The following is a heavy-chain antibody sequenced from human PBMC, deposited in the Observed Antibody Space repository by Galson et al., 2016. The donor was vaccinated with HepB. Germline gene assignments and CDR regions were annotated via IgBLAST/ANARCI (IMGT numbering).Heavy chain of an antibody. V-gene: IGHV1-18*04. CDR2: ISTFNDNP. CDR1: GYTFTSYG. J-gene: IGHJ6*02. D-gene: IGHD6-13*01. CDR3: ARGRYSSSWFHSSHFFYGLDV. Sequence: SVKVSCKASGYTFTSYGLSWVRQAPGQGLEWMGWISTFNDNPKYAQKFQGRVTLTTDTSASTAYMELRSLRSDDTAVYFCARGRYSSSWFHSSHFFYGLDVWGPGTTVTVSS.